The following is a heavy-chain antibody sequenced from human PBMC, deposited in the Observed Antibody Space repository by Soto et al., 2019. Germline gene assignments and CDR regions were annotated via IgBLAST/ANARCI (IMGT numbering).Heavy chain of an antibody. CDR2: INPSGGST. CDR1: GYTFTSYY. J-gene: IGHJ6*02. Sequence: ASVKVSCKASGYTFTSYYMHWVRQAPGQGLEWMGIINPSGGSTSYAQKFQGRVTMARDTSTSTVYKELSSLRSEDTAVYYCATGIRYSGGLVSFYYYGMDVWGQGTTVTVSS. V-gene: IGHV1-46*01. CDR3: ATGIRYSGGLVSFYYYGMDV. D-gene: IGHD6-19*01.